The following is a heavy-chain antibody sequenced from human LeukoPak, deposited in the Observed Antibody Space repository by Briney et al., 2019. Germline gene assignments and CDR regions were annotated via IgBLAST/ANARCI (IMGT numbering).Heavy chain of an antibody. V-gene: IGHV3-7*04. D-gene: IGHD6-19*01. CDR2: VKQDGIEK. CDR1: GFTLSSYW. J-gene: IGHJ3*01. CDR3: VRDISTGWAFDV. Sequence: GGSLRLSCSFSGFTLSSYWMSWVRQAPGEGLEWVANVKQDGIEKYYVDSVNGRFTISRDNTKNSLYLQMNSLRVEDTAVYYCVRDISTGWAFDVWGQGTVVTVSS.